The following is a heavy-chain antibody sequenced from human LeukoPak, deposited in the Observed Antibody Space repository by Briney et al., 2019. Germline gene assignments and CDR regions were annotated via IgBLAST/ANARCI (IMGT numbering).Heavy chain of an antibody. CDR1: GSIFTGYY. CDR2: IDPNSGGT. Sequence: APVKVSCKASGSIFTGYYMHWVRQAPGHGLEWMGWIDPNSGGTTYPQKFQGRVTLTRDTSIDTAYMELKKLRSDETAVYFCVRGGPTVPPRDFWGQGTLVSVSS. J-gene: IGHJ4*02. CDR3: VRGGPTVPPRDF. D-gene: IGHD2-2*01. V-gene: IGHV1-2*02.